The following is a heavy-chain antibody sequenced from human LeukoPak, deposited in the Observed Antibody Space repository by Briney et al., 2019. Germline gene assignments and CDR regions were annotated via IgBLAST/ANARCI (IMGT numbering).Heavy chain of an antibody. CDR1: SGSITTSRYC. CDR3: AMHVYYFDTSDCYYYFDD. D-gene: IGHD3-22*01. V-gene: IGHV4-39*01. CDR2: VSYSGTT. J-gene: IGHJ4*02. Sequence: NPSETLSLTCAVSSGSITTSRYCWGWVRQPPGKGLEWIGRVSYSGTTYYNPSRKGRVTISMNTSRKQFSLRLSSVTAADTAVYYCAMHVYYFDTSDCYYYFDDWGQGTLVTVSS.